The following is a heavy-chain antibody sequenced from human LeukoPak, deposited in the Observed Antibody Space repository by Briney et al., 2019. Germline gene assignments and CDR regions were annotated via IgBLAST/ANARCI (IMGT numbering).Heavy chain of an antibody. Sequence: PSETLSLTCTVSGGSISSGGYYWSWIRQHPGKGLEWIGYIYYSGSTYYNPSLKSRVTISVDTSKNQFSLKLSSVTAADTAVYYCARTAAEEVHAFDIWGQGTMVTVSS. D-gene: IGHD6-13*01. CDR3: ARTAAEEVHAFDI. CDR1: GGSISSGGYY. J-gene: IGHJ3*02. V-gene: IGHV4-31*03. CDR2: IYYSGST.